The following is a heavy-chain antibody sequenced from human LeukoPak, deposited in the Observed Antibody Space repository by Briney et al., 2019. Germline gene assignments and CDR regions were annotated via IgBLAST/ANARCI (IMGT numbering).Heavy chain of an antibody. Sequence: ASVKVSCKASGYTFTGYYMHWVRQAPGQGLEWMGWINPNSGGTSYAQKFQGRVTMTRDTSIGTAYMELSRLRSDDTAVYYCARGDIVVVVTKTLDYWGQGTLVTVSS. CDR1: GYTFTGYY. CDR2: INPNSGGT. CDR3: ARGDIVVVVTKTLDY. J-gene: IGHJ4*02. D-gene: IGHD2-15*01. V-gene: IGHV1-2*02.